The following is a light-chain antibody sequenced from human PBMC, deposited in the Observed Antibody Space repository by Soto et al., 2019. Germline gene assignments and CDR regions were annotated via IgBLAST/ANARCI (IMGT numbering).Light chain of an antibody. V-gene: IGKV4-1*01. J-gene: IGKJ3*01. CDR3: QQYYNTPFT. CDR2: WAS. CDR1: QTIFRTSNNKDY. Sequence: DIVLTQSPDSLAVSLGETATIHCRSSQTIFRTSNNKDYLAWYQQRPGQPPKLLIYWASTRESGVPDRFSGSGSGTDFTLTISSLQAEDVAVYYCQQYYNTPFTFGPGTKVDIK.